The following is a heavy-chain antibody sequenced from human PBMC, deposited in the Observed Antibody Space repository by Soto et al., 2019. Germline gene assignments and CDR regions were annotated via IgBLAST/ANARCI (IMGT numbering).Heavy chain of an antibody. V-gene: IGHV1-69*02. Sequence: QVQVVQSGAEVKKPGSSVKVSCKASGGTFSSYTISWVRQAPGQGLEWMGRIIPILGIANYAQKFQGRVKITGDKSTSTAYMELRGLRSEDTAVYYCASRMSSGYYYGRDVWGQWTTVTGSS. CDR3: ASRMSSGYYYGRDV. CDR1: GGTFSSYT. D-gene: IGHD3-10*01. J-gene: IGHJ6*02. CDR2: IIPILGIA.